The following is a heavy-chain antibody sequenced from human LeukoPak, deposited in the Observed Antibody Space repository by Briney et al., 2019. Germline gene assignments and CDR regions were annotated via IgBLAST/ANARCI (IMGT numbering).Heavy chain of an antibody. CDR2: IRSDTTDQ. CDR3: AKTIRSYYMDV. D-gene: IGHD5-24*01. Sequence: PGGSLRLSCAASGFTFSNYGMHWVRQAPGKGLEWVAFIRSDTTDQYYADSVKGRFTISRDNSKNTLYLQMSSLRSEDTAVYYCAKTIRSYYMDVWGKGTTVTGSS. J-gene: IGHJ6*03. CDR1: GFTFSNYG. V-gene: IGHV3-30*02.